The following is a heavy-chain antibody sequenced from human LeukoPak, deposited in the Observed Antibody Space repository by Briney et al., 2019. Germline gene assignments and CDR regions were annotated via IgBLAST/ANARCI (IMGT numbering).Heavy chain of an antibody. CDR2: IDPSDSYT. J-gene: IGHJ3*02. CDR3: TRRRYSGDAFDI. V-gene: IGHV5-10-1*01. CDR1: GYSFTNYW. Sequence: HGESLKISCKGSGYSFTNYWISWVRQMPGKGLEWMGRIDPSDSYTIYNPSFQGHVTISDDKSINTAYLQWSSLEASDTAMYYCTRRRYSGDAFDIWGQGTMVTVSS. D-gene: IGHD5-12*01.